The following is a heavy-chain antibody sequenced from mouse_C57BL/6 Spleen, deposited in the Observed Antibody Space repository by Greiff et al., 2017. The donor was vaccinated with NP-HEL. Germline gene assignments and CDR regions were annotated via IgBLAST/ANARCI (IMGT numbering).Heavy chain of an antibody. J-gene: IGHJ1*03. D-gene: IGHD3-3*01. CDR1: GFTFSDYG. CDR3: ARGSRDAWYFDV. Sequence: EVQRVESGGGLVKPGGSLKLSCAASGFTFSDYGMHWVRQAPEKGLEWVAYISSGSSTIYYADTVKGRFTISRDNAKNTLFLQRTSLRSEDTAMYYCARGSRDAWYFDVWGTGTTVTVSS. V-gene: IGHV5-17*01. CDR2: ISSGSSTI.